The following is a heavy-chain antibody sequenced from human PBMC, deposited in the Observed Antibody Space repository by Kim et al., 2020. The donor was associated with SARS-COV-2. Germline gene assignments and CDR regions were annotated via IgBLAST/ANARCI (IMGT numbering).Heavy chain of an antibody. CDR2: IYYSGST. D-gene: IGHD3-3*01. J-gene: IGHJ6*02. CDR1: GGSISSYY. Sequence: SETLSLTCTVSGGSISSYYWSWIRQPPGKGLEWIGYIYYSGSTNYNPSLKSRVTISVDTSKNQFSLKLSSVTAADTAVYYCARLPGGSFWSGYENYYYYYGMDVWGQGTTVTVSS. CDR3: ARLPGGSFWSGYENYYYYYGMDV. V-gene: IGHV4-59*13.